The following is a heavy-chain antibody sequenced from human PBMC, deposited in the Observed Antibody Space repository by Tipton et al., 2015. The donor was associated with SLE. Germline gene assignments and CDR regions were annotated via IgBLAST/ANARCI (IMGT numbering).Heavy chain of an antibody. Sequence: QSGAEVKKPGASVKVSCKASGYTFTSYGICWVRQAPGQGLEWMGWISAYSGNTNYAQKLQGRVTMTTDTSTSTAYMELRSLRSDDTAIYYCARDRLGSSNWYGWFDPWGQGTLVTVSS. J-gene: IGHJ5*02. CDR1: GYTFTSYG. V-gene: IGHV1-18*01. D-gene: IGHD6-13*01. CDR3: ARDRLGSSNWYGWFDP. CDR2: ISAYSGNT.